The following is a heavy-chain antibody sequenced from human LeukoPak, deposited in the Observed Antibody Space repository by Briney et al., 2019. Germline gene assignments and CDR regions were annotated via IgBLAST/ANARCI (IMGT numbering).Heavy chain of an antibody. CDR3: ARDEVANWGSIDY. Sequence: PGGSLRLSCAASGFTFSSYAMHWVRQAPGKGLEWVAVISYDGSNKYYADSVKGRFTISRDNSKNTLYLQMNSLRAEDTAVYYCARDEVANWGSIDYWGQGTLVTVSS. D-gene: IGHD7-27*01. V-gene: IGHV3-30*04. J-gene: IGHJ4*02. CDR1: GFTFSSYA. CDR2: ISYDGSNK.